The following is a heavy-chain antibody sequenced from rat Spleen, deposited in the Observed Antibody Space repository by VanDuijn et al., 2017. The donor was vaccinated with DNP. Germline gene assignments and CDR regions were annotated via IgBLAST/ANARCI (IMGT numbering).Heavy chain of an antibody. CDR2: INGAGST. CDR1: GYSITSSFS. CDR3: AIQLGVFDY. J-gene: IGHJ2*01. V-gene: IGHV3-3*01. D-gene: IGHD5-1*01. Sequence: EVQLQESGPGLVKPSQSLSLTCSVTGYSITSSFSWSWIRKFPGDKLEWMGYINGAGSTNYNPSLKSRISITRDTSKNQFFLQVNSVTPEDSASYYCAIQLGVFDYWGQGVMVTVSS.